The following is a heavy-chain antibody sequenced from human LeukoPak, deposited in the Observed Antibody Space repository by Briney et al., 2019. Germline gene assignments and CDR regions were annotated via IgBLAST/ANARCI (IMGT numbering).Heavy chain of an antibody. CDR2: ISAYNGNT. Sequence: GASVKVSCKASGYTFTSYGISWVRQAPGQGLEWMGWISAYNGNTNYAQKFQGRVTMTRNTSISTAYMELSSLRSEDTAVYYCARGYFGIAVAGVLGYWGQGTLVTVSS. V-gene: IGHV1-18*01. D-gene: IGHD6-19*01. CDR1: GYTFTSYG. CDR3: ARGYFGIAVAGVLGY. J-gene: IGHJ4*02.